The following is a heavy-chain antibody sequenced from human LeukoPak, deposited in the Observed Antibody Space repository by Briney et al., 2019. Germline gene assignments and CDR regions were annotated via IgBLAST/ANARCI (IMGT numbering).Heavy chain of an antibody. J-gene: IGHJ4*02. CDR3: ARTEIADYFDY. D-gene: IGHD5-24*01. CDR2: IYYSGSA. Sequence: SETLSLTCTVSGGSISSGGYYWSWIRQHPGKGLEWIGYIYYSGSAYYNPSLKSRVTISVDTSKNQFSLKLSSVTAADTAVYYCARTEIADYFDYWGQGTLVTVSS. V-gene: IGHV4-31*03. CDR1: GGSISSGGYY.